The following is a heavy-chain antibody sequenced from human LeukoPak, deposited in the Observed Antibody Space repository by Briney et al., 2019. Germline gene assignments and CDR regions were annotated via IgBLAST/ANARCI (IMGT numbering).Heavy chain of an antibody. V-gene: IGHV1-69*05. Sequence: GASVKVSCKASGGTFSSYAISWVRQAPGQGLEWMGGIIPIFGTANYAQKFQGRVTITTDESTSTAYMELSSLRSEDTAVYYCERSARGSYYYYMDVWGKGTTVTVSS. CDR1: GGTFSSYA. CDR3: ERSARGSYYYYMDV. D-gene: IGHD3-16*01. CDR2: IIPIFGTA. J-gene: IGHJ6*03.